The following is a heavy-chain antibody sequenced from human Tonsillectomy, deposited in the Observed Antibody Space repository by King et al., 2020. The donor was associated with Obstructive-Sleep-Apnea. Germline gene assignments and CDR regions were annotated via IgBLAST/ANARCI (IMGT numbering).Heavy chain of an antibody. J-gene: IGHJ5*02. CDR3: AKDACSSTSCYVNWFDP. D-gene: IGHD2-2*01. CDR2: IRGSGGST. V-gene: IGHV3-23*01. CDR1: GFTFCSYA. Sequence: VQLLEAGGGLVQPGGSLRLSCAASGFTFCSYAMSWVRQAPGKGVEVGSAIRGSGGSTYFADAVKGRFTISRDNSKNTLYLQMNSLRAEDTAGYYCAKDACSSTSCYVNWFDPWGQGTLVTVSS.